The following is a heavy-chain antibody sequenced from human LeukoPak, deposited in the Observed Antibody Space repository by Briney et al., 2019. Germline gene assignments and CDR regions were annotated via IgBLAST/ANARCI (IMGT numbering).Heavy chain of an antibody. Sequence: GGSLRLSCAAAGLTFSTNSKNWVRRAPGKGLEWVSCISFSSSTIYYADSVKGRFTISRDNAKNLLYLQMNSLRAEDTAVYYCAREAPRGTSSNPYYFDSWGQGTLVTVSS. J-gene: IGHJ4*02. CDR2: ISFSSSTI. CDR3: AREAPRGTSSNPYYFDS. V-gene: IGHV3-48*01. D-gene: IGHD6-6*01. CDR1: GLTFSTNS.